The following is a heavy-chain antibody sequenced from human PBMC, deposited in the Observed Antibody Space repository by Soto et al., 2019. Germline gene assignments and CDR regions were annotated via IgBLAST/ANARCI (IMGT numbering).Heavy chain of an antibody. CDR1: GYTFTGYY. J-gene: IGHJ5*02. CDR3: ARDSRNYRLSSRNWFDP. V-gene: IGHV1-2*02. CDR2: INPNSGGT. D-gene: IGHD1-7*01. Sequence: GASVKVSCKASGYTFTGYYMHWVRQAPGQGLEWMGWINPNSGGTNYAQKFQGRVTMTRDTSISTAYMELSRLRSDDTAVYYCARDSRNYRLSSRNWFDPWGQGTRVTVS.